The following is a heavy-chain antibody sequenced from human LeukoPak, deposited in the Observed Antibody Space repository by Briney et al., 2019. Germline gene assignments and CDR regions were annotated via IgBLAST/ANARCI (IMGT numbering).Heavy chain of an antibody. CDR1: GFTFSSYA. Sequence: PGGSLRLSCAASGFTFSSYAMSWVRQAPGKGLEWVSAISDNGGDRKYADSVKGRFTISRDNSKSTLFLQMNSLRVEDTAIYYCGKDWKLDYWGQGALVTVSS. D-gene: IGHD1-1*01. V-gene: IGHV3-23*01. CDR2: ISDNGGDR. J-gene: IGHJ4*02. CDR3: GKDWKLDY.